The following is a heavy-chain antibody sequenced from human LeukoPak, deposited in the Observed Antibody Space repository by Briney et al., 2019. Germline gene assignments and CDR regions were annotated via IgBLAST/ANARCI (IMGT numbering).Heavy chain of an antibody. CDR3: ASGRDYDILTGYYNWYYYGMDV. J-gene: IGHJ6*02. Sequence: ASVKVSCKASGYTFTGYYMHWVRQAPGQALEWMGRINPNGVCTNYAQKFQGKVTMTRDTSISTAYMELSRLRSDDTAVYYCASGRDYDILTGYYNWYYYGMDVWGQGTTVTVSS. V-gene: IGHV1-2*06. CDR1: GYTFTGYY. D-gene: IGHD3-9*01. CDR2: INPNGVCT.